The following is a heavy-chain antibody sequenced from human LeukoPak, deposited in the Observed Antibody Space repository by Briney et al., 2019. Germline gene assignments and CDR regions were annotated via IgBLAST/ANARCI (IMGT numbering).Heavy chain of an antibody. Sequence: GGSLRLSCAASGFTFNTYSMNWVRQAPGKGLEWISYISESSDTIYYADSVKGRFTISRDNSKNTLYLQMSSLRAEDTAAYYCAKVPTPGYYYYYMDVWGKGTTVTISS. CDR2: ISESSDTI. CDR3: AKVPTPGYYYYYMDV. D-gene: IGHD2-15*01. CDR1: GFTFNTYS. V-gene: IGHV3-48*01. J-gene: IGHJ6*03.